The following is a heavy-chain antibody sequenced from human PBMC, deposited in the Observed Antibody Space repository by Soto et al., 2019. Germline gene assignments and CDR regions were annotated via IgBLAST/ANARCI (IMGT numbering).Heavy chain of an antibody. V-gene: IGHV3-23*01. D-gene: IGHD6-13*01. CDR3: ATLYSSSWYHRYFDL. J-gene: IGHJ2*01. CDR1: GFTFSSYE. Sequence: GGSLRLSCAASGFTFSSYEMNWVRQAPGKGLEWVSYISGSGGSTYYADSVKGRFTISRDNSKNTLYLQMNSLRAEDTAVYYCATLYSSSWYHRYFDLWGRGTLVTVSS. CDR2: ISGSGGST.